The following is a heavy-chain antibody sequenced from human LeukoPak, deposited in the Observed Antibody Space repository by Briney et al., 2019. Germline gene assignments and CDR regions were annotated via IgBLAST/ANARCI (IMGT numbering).Heavy chain of an antibody. CDR1: GVTPSRYV. Sequence: GRTPSPSSAASGVTPSRYVVNWGGRAARPQVGWVSRFKGDGKTNYADSVKGRFTISRDTAKNPVSMHLSSLTAYDTGIHLCASAPSEVGGYSPEYFPHWGQGTLVTVSS. CDR2: FKGDGKT. CDR3: ASAPSEVGGYSPEYFPH. V-gene: IGHV3-74*01. D-gene: IGHD3-22*01. J-gene: IGHJ1*01.